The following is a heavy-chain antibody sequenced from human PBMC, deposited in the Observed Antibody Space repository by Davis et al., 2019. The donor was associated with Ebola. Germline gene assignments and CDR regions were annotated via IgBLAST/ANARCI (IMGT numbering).Heavy chain of an antibody. D-gene: IGHD4-11*01. V-gene: IGHV3-NL1*01. CDR1: GFTFSSYG. CDR3: ARDSDDYSFDY. Sequence: GGSLRLSCAASGFTFSSYGMHWVRQAPGKGLEWVSVIYAGGSTYYAVSVKGRFTISRDNSKNTLYLQMNSLRPEDTAVYYCARDSDDYSFDYWGQGTLVTVSS. J-gene: IGHJ4*02. CDR2: IYAGGST.